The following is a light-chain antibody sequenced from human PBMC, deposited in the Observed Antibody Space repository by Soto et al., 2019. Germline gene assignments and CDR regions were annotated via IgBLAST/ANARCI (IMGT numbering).Light chain of an antibody. Sequence: EIVLTQSPATLSLSPGETATLSCRASQSVSSYLAWYQQKPGQAPRLLIYDASNRATGIPDRFSGSGSGTEFTLTITSLQSEDSAVYYCQEYNYWHPITFGGGTKVDIK. CDR3: QEYNYWHPIT. CDR2: DAS. V-gene: IGKV3-11*01. CDR1: QSVSSY. J-gene: IGKJ4*01.